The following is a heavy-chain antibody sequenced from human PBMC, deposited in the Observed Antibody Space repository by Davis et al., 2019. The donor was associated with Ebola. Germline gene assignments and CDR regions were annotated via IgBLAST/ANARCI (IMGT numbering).Heavy chain of an antibody. CDR2: INPNSGGT. CDR1: GYTFTSYY. D-gene: IGHD3-3*02. V-gene: IGHV1-2*06. J-gene: IGHJ5*02. Sequence: AASVKVSCKASGYTFTSYYMHWVRQAPGQGLEWMGRINPNSGGTNYAQKFQGRVTMTRDTSISTAYMELSRLRSDDTAVYYCARSAFLYNWFDPWGQGTLVTVSS. CDR3: ARSAFLYNWFDP.